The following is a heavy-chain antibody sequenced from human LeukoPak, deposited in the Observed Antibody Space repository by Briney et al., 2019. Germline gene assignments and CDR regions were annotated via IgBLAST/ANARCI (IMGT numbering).Heavy chain of an antibody. CDR1: GYTFTGYY. Sequence: ASVKVSCKASGYTFTGYYMHWVRQAPGQGLEWMGWINPNSGGTNYAQKFQGRVTMTRDTSISTAYMELSRLRSDDTAVYYCARDYYDSSGYYLFDYWGQGTLVTVPS. V-gene: IGHV1-2*02. D-gene: IGHD3-22*01. J-gene: IGHJ4*02. CDR2: INPNSGGT. CDR3: ARDYYDSSGYYLFDY.